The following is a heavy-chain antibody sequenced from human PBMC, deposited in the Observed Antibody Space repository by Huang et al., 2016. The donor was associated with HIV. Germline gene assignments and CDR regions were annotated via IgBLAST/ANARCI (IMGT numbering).Heavy chain of an antibody. CDR3: AKGGRAAAVMDV. V-gene: IGHV3-30*18. D-gene: IGHD6-13*01. J-gene: IGHJ6*04. Sequence: QVQLVESGGGVVQPGRSLRLSCAASGITFSSYGMHWVRQAAGKGLEWVAVISYDKSNKYYADSVKGRLTISRDNSKNTLYLQINSLTTEDTAVYYCAKGGRAAAVMDVWGKGTTVTVSS. CDR2: ISYDKSNK. CDR1: GITFSSYG.